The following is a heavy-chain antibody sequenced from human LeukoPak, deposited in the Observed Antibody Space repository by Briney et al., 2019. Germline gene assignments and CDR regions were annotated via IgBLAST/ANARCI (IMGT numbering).Heavy chain of an antibody. V-gene: IGHV3-23*01. CDR1: GFNFSGSA. Sequence: GGSLRLSCAASGFNFSGSAMHWVRQASGKGLEWVSAISGSGGSTYYADSVKGRFTISRDNSKNTLYLQMNSLRAEDTAVYYCAKEQLGYCSGGSCSHVVPNYGMDVWGQGTTVTVSS. CDR3: AKEQLGYCSGGSCSHVVPNYGMDV. CDR2: ISGSGGST. D-gene: IGHD2-15*01. J-gene: IGHJ6*02.